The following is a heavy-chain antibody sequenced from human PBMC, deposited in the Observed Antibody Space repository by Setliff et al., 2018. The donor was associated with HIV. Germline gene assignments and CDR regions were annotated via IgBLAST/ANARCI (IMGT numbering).Heavy chain of an antibody. D-gene: IGHD3-22*01. CDR3: ASRIYYYDSNNFLREEGFDP. CDR1: GYSITSDYY. V-gene: IGHV4-38-2*02. Sequence: SETLSLTCTVSGYSITSDYYWGWIRQPPGKGLEWIGNIYHSGSTYYNPSLKSRVTISADTFKNQFSLNLTSVTAADTAVYYCASRIYYYDSNNFLREEGFDPWGQGTLVTVSS. J-gene: IGHJ5*02. CDR2: IYHSGST.